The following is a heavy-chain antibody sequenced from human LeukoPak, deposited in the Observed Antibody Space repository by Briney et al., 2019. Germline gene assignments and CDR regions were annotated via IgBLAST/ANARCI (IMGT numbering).Heavy chain of an antibody. V-gene: IGHV4-39*07. CDR1: GGSISSSSYY. CDR3: AREGYYYDSSGSSPFDY. J-gene: IGHJ4*02. CDR2: IYYSGST. Sequence: SETLSLTCTVSGGSISSSSYYWGWIRQPPGKGLEWIGSIYYSGSTYYNPSLKSRVIISVDTSKNQFSLKLSSVTAADTAVYYCAREGYYYDSSGSSPFDYWGQGTLVTVSS. D-gene: IGHD3-22*01.